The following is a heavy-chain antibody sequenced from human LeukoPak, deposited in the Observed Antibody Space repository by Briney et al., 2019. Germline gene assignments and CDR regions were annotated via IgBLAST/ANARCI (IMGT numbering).Heavy chain of an antibody. Sequence: EASVKVSCKASGYTFTGYYMHWVRQAPGQGLEWMGWINPNSGGTNYAQKFQGRVTMTRDTSISTAYMELSRLRSDDTAVYYCARARDGYPLSYYYYMDVWGKGTTVTVSS. D-gene: IGHD5-24*01. J-gene: IGHJ6*03. CDR1: GYTFTGYY. CDR3: ARARDGYPLSYYYYMDV. CDR2: INPNSGGT. V-gene: IGHV1-2*02.